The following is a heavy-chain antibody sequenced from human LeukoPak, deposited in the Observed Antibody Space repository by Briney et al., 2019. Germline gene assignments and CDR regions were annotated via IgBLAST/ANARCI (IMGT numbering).Heavy chain of an antibody. CDR1: GYTFTSCG. D-gene: IGHD3-22*01. Sequence: ASVKVSCKASGYTFTSCGISWVRQAPGQGLEWMGWISAYNGNTNYAQKLQGRVTMTTDTSTSTAYMELRSLRSDDTAVYYCAITYDSSGYYYYWGQGTLVTVSS. CDR3: AITYDSSGYYYY. V-gene: IGHV1-18*01. J-gene: IGHJ4*02. CDR2: ISAYNGNT.